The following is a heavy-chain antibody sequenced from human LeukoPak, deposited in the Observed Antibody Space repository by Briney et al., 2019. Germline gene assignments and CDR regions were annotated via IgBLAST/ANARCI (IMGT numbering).Heavy chain of an antibody. V-gene: IGHV4-30-2*01. Sequence: SETLSLTCAVSGGSISSGGYSWSWIRQPPGKGLEWIGYIYHSGSTYYSPSLKSRVTISVDRSKNQFSLKLSSVTAADTAVYYCARGIVVYAIYHWYFDLWGRGTLVTVSS. CDR3: ARGIVVYAIYHWYFDL. CDR2: IYHSGST. CDR1: GGSISSGGYS. D-gene: IGHD2-8*02. J-gene: IGHJ2*01.